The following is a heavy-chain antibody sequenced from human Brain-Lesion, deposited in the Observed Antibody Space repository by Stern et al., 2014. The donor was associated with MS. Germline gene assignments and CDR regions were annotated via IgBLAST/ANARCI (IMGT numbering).Heavy chain of an antibody. CDR3: AKDRQYLTYFFDH. J-gene: IGHJ5*02. D-gene: IGHD2/OR15-2a*01. Sequence: VHLVESGGGVVQPGRPLRLSCVASGFTFGSCAMHWVRQAPGKGLEWVAGVSYDGSNKYYADYVKGRFTISRDNSQNTLYMQMSSLRPEDTAVYYCAKDRQYLTYFFDHWGQGSLVTVSS. CDR1: GFTFGSCA. V-gene: IGHV3-30*18. CDR2: VSYDGSNK.